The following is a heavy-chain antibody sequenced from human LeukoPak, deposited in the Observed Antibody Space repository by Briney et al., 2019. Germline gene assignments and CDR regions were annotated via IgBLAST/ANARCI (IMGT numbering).Heavy chain of an antibody. CDR1: GGSISSYY. D-gene: IGHD3-10*01. J-gene: IGHJ3*02. CDR3: ARSGAFDI. Sequence: SVTLSLTCTVSGGSISSYYWSWIRQPPGKGLEWIGYIYYSGSTNYNPSLKSRVTISVDTSKDQFSLKLSSVTAADTAVYYCARSGAFDIWGQGTMVTVSS. CDR2: IYYSGST. V-gene: IGHV4-59*01.